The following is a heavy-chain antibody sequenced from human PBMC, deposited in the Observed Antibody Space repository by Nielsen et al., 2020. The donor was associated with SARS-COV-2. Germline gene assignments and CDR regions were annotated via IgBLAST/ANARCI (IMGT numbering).Heavy chain of an antibody. CDR1: GSSFTSYW. CDR2: IDPSDSYT. Sequence: GGSLRLSCKGSGSSFTSYWISWVRQMPGKGLEWMGRIDPSDSYTNYSPSFQGHVTISADKSISTAYLQWSSLKASDTAMYYCAVQAYYDSSGYSIDYWGQGTLVTVSS. V-gene: IGHV5-10-1*01. J-gene: IGHJ4*02. D-gene: IGHD3-22*01. CDR3: AVQAYYDSSGYSIDY.